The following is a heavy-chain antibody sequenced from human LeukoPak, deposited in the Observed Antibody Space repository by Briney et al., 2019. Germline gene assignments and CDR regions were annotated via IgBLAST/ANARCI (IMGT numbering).Heavy chain of an antibody. J-gene: IGHJ4*02. CDR2: INPNSGGT. D-gene: IGHD3-10*01. CDR1: GYTFTGYY. V-gene: IGHV1-2*02. Sequence: GASVKVSCKASGYTFTGYYMHWVRQAPGQGLEWMGWINPNSGGTNYAQKFQGRVTMTRDTSISTAYMELSRLRSDDTAVYYCARAITMVRGVLRYWGQGTLVSVSS. CDR3: ARAITMVRGVLRY.